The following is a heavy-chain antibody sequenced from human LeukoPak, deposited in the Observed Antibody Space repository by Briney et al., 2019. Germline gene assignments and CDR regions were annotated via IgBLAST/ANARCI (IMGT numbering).Heavy chain of an antibody. D-gene: IGHD3-9*01. J-gene: IGHJ6*02. CDR3: ARAEEYYYDILTGFYGMDV. CDR2: IIAGNGNT. CDR1: GYTFTSYA. V-gene: IGHV1-3*01. Sequence: ASVKVSCKASGYTFTSYAMHWVRQAPGQRLEWMGWIIAGNGNTKYSQKFQGRVAITRDTSASTAYMELSSLRSEDTAVYYCARAEEYYYDILTGFYGMDVWGQGTTVTVSS.